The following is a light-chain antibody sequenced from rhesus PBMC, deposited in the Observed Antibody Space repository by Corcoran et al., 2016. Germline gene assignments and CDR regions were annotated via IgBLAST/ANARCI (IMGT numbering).Light chain of an antibody. CDR3: QHGYGTPFT. Sequence: DIQMTQYPSSLSASVGDRVTITCRASENVNNYLNWYQQQPGKAPKLLIYKASTLQSGVPSRFSGSGSGTNYTFTISSLQPEVVATYYCQHGYGTPFTFGPGTKLDIK. CDR2: KAS. CDR1: ENVNNY. V-gene: IGKV1-74*01. J-gene: IGKJ3*01.